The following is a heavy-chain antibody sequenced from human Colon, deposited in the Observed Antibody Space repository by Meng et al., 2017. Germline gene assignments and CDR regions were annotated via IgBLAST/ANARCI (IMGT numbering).Heavy chain of an antibody. CDR2: INADSGGT. V-gene: IGHV1-2*06. D-gene: IGHD6-19*01. J-gene: IGHJ4*02. CDR1: GYSLSGYY. CDR3: AKIHLGDSGLDY. Sequence: HVQLVQSCAEVNKPGASVKVSCKASGYSLSGYYMHWVRQVPGQGLEWMGRINADSGGTNYAEKFQGRVTLTRDTSINTAYMEVTSLRSDDTAVYYCAKIHLGDSGLDYWGQGTLVTVSS.